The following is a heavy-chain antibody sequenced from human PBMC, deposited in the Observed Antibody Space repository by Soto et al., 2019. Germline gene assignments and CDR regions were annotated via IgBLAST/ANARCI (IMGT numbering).Heavy chain of an antibody. Sequence: QITLKESGPPLVRPAQPLTLTCAFSGFSLTTTTMGVAWIRQPPGKALEWLALIYWVDDQRYSPSLKDSLTISKDTSRSRVVLTISNMNPEDTSTYFCAHAGDYDLLSFDHWGPGTLVTVSS. CDR2: IYWVDDQ. V-gene: IGHV2-5*02. CDR3: AHAGDYDLLSFDH. J-gene: IGHJ4*02. D-gene: IGHD4-17*01. CDR1: GFSLTTTTMG.